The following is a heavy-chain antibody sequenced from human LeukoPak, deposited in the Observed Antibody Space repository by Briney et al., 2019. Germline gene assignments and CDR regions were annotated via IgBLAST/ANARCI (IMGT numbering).Heavy chain of an antibody. D-gene: IGHD2-21*01. V-gene: IGHV4-59*01. CDR3: QSLQSRFCYDY. CDR1: WGYISYYY. CDR2: IYYTGST. J-gene: IGHJ4*02. Sequence: SETLSLTCTVWWGYISYYYWMWPRQPPGKGLEWIGYIYYTGSTNYNASLKSRVTISVDTSKNQFSLTLSSVTVADTSVYYTQSLQSRFCYDYRGQGTLVTVSS.